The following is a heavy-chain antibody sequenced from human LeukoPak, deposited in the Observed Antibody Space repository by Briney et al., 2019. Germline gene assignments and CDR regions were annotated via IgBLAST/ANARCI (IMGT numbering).Heavy chain of an antibody. CDR1: GYTFTTYG. CDR2: INPYNGDT. CDR3: ARESNWAYYFDY. J-gene: IGHJ4*02. V-gene: IGHV1-18*01. D-gene: IGHD7-27*01. Sequence: ASVKVSCKASGYTFTTYGISWVRQAPGQGLEWMGWINPYNGDTNYAQKVQGRVTMTTDTSTSTAYMELRSLRSDDTAVYYCARESNWAYYFDYWGQGTLVTVSS.